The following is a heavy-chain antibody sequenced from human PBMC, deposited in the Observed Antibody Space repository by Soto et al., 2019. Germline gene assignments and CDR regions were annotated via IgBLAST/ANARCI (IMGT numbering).Heavy chain of an antibody. Sequence: SVKVSCKASGCTFSSYAISWVRQAPGQGLEWMGGIIPIFGTANYAQKFQGRVTITADESTSTAYMELSSLRSEDTAVYYCARAPWNGGNAPPQIWGQGTLVTVSS. V-gene: IGHV1-69*13. CDR1: GCTFSSYA. CDR3: ARAPWNGGNAPPQI. CDR2: IIPIFGTA. J-gene: IGHJ4*02. D-gene: IGHD1-1*01.